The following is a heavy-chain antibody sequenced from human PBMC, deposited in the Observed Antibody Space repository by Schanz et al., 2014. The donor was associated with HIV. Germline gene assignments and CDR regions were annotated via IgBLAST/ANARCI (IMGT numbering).Heavy chain of an antibody. V-gene: IGHV3-23*01. CDR1: GFNFNNYA. Sequence: EVQLLESGGGLVQPGKSLRLSCAASGFNFNNYAMTWVRQAPGKGLEWVSSISESGGRTYYADSVNGRFTISRDNSKNTLYLQMTTLRTEDTAVYYCAKPEYDSRGNSQSHFDSWGQGTLVTVSS. CDR2: ISESGGRT. D-gene: IGHD3-22*01. J-gene: IGHJ4*02. CDR3: AKPEYDSRGNSQSHFDS.